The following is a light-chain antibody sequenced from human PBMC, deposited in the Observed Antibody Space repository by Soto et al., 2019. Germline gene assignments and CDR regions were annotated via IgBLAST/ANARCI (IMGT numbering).Light chain of an antibody. CDR1: QSVSSN. Sequence: EIVMTQSPATLSVSPGERATLSCRASQSVSSNLAWYQQKPGQAPRLLIYGASTRATGIPARFSGSGSGTEFTLPISSLQSPDFAVYYCQQYNNWPRTFGQGTKLEIK. J-gene: IGKJ2*01. CDR2: GAS. CDR3: QQYNNWPRT. V-gene: IGKV3-15*01.